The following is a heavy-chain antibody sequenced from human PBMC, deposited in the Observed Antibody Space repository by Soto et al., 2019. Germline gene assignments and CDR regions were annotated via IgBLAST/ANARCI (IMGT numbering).Heavy chain of an antibody. CDR1: GYTLTSCD. CDR3: ARDVVGSDYFDS. V-gene: IGHV1-2*02. D-gene: IGHD1-26*01. Sequence: ASVKVSCKASGYTLTSCDIKWVRPATGQGLEWMGWINPKTGGTNYVQKFQGRVTMTRDTSITTAYMELSRLRSDDTAVYYCARDVVGSDYFDSWGQGTLVTVSS. J-gene: IGHJ4*02. CDR2: INPKTGGT.